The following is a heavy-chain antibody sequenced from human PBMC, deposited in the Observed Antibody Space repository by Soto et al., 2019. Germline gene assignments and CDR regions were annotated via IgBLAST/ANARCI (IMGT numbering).Heavy chain of an antibody. CDR1: GFTFRTYV. CDR2: ISGSGDRT. J-gene: IGHJ4*02. V-gene: IGHV3-23*01. Sequence: GGSLRLSCAVSGFTFRTYVMSWVRQVPGKGLEWVAAISGSGDRTYYADSVKGRFTISRDNSKNTLFLQMNSLRAEDTAVYYWAKQFFDSWGQGTPVTVSS. CDR3: AKQFFDS.